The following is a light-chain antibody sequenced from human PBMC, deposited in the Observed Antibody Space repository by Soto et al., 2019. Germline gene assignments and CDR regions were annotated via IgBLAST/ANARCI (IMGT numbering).Light chain of an antibody. CDR3: QHYNSYSIT. CDR1: QSISNW. J-gene: IGKJ5*01. V-gene: IGKV1-5*03. Sequence: DIQMTQSPSTLSASVGDRVTITCRASQSISNWLAWYQQKPGKAPKLLIYKASSLESGVLSRFSGSGSGTEFTLTISSLQPDDFATYYCQHYNSYSITFGQGTRLEIK. CDR2: KAS.